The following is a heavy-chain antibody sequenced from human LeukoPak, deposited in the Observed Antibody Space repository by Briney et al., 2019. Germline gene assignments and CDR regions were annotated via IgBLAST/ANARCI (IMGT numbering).Heavy chain of an antibody. J-gene: IGHJ4*02. Sequence: GGSLRLSCAASGFTVSSNYMSWVRQAPGKGLEWVSVIYSGGSTYYADSVKGRFTISRDNSKNTLYLQMNSLRAEDTAVYYCAKDRNYYYYDNSGYRYFDYWGQGTLVTVSS. CDR3: AKDRNYYYYDNSGYRYFDY. V-gene: IGHV3-53*01. CDR1: GFTVSSNY. D-gene: IGHD3-22*01. CDR2: IYSGGST.